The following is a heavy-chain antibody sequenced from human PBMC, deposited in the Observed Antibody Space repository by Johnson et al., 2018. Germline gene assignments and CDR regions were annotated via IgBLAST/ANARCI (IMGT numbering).Heavy chain of an antibody. D-gene: IGHD3-3*01. CDR2: ISWNSGSI. CDR1: GFTFGDYA. CDR3: AKDRYDFWGGSNWFDP. J-gene: IGHJ5*02. Sequence: VQLVESGGGLVKPGRSLRLSCTASGFTFGDYAMSWFRQAPGKGLEWVSGISWNSGSIGYADSVKGRFTISRDKAKNSLYLQMNSLRAEDTALYYCAKDRYDFWGGSNWFDPWGQGTLVTVSS. V-gene: IGHV3-9*01.